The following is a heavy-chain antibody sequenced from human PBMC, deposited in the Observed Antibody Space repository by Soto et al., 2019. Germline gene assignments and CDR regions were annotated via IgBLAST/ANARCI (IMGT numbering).Heavy chain of an antibody. CDR1: GGSISSGGHS. J-gene: IGHJ4*02. D-gene: IGHD6-19*01. CDR3: ARGGLLPDY. Sequence: QLLLQESGSGLVKPSQTLSLTCAVSGGSISSGGHSWSWIRQPPGKGLEWIGYISHSGSTYYNPSLKRRVTISVDRSKNQFSLKLSSVTAADTAEYYCARGGLLPDYWGQGTLVTVSS. V-gene: IGHV4-30-2*01. CDR2: ISHSGST.